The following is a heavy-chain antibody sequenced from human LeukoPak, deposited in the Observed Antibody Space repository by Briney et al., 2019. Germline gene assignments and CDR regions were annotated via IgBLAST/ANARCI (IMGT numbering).Heavy chain of an antibody. Sequence: ESGPTLVKPTQTLTLTCTFSGFSLSTSGVGVGWIRQTPGKALEWLALIYWDDDKRYSPSLKSRLTITTDTSKNQVVLTMTNMDPVDTATYYCAHMPSCYCGFDYWGQGTLVTVSS. CDR3: AHMPSCYCGFDY. CDR1: GFSLSTSGVG. J-gene: IGHJ4*02. CDR2: IYWDDDK. V-gene: IGHV2-5*02. D-gene: IGHD2-2*01.